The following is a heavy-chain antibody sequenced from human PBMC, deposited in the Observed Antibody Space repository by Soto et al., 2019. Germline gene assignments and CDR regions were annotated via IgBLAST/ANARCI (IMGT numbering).Heavy chain of an antibody. CDR3: ARGVDSWSGYLF. V-gene: IGHV4-34*01. J-gene: IGHJ4*02. D-gene: IGHD3-3*01. CDR2: IHHSGST. CDR1: GGSFDGYY. Sequence: NPSETLSLTCAPYGGSFDGYYWSWIRQSPGKGLEWIGEIHHSGSTKYNPSLKSRVSLSVDTSTKQFSLKMTSMTAADRGVYYCARGVDSWSGYLFWGQGTPVTVSS.